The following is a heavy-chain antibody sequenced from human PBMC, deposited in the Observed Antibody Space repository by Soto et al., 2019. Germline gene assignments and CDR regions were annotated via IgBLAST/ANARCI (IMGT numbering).Heavy chain of an antibody. V-gene: IGHV3-64D*06. CDR2: TSTNGRST. D-gene: IGHD3-3*01. J-gene: IGHJ4*02. CDR1: GFSFSDSA. CDR3: LRDIFGVVIFDS. Sequence: GGSLRLSCSASGFSFSDSAMHWVRQAPGKRLEYVSATSTNGRSTYYADYVKGRFTISRDNSKNTVHLQMSSLRAEDTAVYYCLRDIFGVVIFDSWGQGTPVTVSS.